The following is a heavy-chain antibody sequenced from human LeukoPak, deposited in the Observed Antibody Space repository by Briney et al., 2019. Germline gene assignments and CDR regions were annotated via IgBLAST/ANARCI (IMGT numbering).Heavy chain of an antibody. CDR3: VRDPSNSGWAFDY. J-gene: IGHJ4*02. CDR1: GFTFSTYA. V-gene: IGHV3-33*01. Sequence: GRSLRLSCAASGFTFSTYAMHWVRQAPGKGLEWVAMIWYNGKNKHYADSVKGRFTISRDNSKNTLDLQMNSLRADNTAVYYCVRDPSNSGWAFDYWGQGTLVTVSS. D-gene: IGHD6-19*01. CDR2: IWYNGKNK.